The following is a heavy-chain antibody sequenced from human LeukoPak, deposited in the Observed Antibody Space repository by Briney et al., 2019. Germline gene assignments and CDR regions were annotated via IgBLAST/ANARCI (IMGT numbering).Heavy chain of an antibody. CDR2: IKSKTDGETT. Sequence: GGSLRLSCAASGFTFSSAWMSWVRQPPGKGLEWVGRIKSKTDGETTDYAAPVKGRFTVSRDDSKATLYLQMNSLKTEDTALYYCTTETVNLVRGVNDYWGQGTLVTVSS. CDR1: GFTFSSAW. J-gene: IGHJ4*02. CDR3: TTETVNLVRGVNDY. V-gene: IGHV3-15*01. D-gene: IGHD3-10*01.